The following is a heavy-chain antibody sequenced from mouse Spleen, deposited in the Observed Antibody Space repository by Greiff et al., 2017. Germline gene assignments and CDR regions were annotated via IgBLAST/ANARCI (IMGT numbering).Heavy chain of an antibody. CDR1: GFTFSSYG. Sequence: EVKLMESGGGLVQPGGSLKLSCAASGFTFSSYGMSWVRQTPDKRLEWVATISSGGSYTYYPDSVKGRFTISRDNAKNTLYLQMSSLKSEDTAMYYCARHETTVVDWYFDVWGAGTTVTVSS. CDR3: ARHETTVVDWYFDV. V-gene: IGHV5-6*03. CDR2: ISSGGSYT. J-gene: IGHJ1*01. D-gene: IGHD1-1*01.